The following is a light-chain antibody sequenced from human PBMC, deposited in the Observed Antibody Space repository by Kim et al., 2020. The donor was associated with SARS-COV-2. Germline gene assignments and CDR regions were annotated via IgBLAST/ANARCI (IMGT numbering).Light chain of an antibody. CDR2: GKN. CDR3: NSRDTNDIVL. J-gene: IGLJ2*01. Sequence: VAVGQTVRITCQGDSIRSYYATWYQQKPGQAPILLIYGKNNRPSGIPDRFSGSSSGNTASLTITGTQAGDEADYYCNSRDTNDIVLFGGGTQLTVL. CDR1: SIRSYY. V-gene: IGLV3-19*01.